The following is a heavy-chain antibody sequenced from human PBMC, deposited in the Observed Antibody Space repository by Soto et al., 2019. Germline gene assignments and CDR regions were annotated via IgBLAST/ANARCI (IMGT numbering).Heavy chain of an antibody. Sequence: GASVKVSCKASGYTFTGYYMHWVRQAPGQGLEWMGWINPNSGGTNYAQKFQGWVTMTRDTSISTAYMELGGLRSDDTAVYYCARDSFMGELSLMGENNWFDPWGQGTLVTVSS. CDR1: GYTFTGYY. D-gene: IGHD3-16*02. J-gene: IGHJ5*02. CDR3: ARDSFMGELSLMGENNWFDP. V-gene: IGHV1-2*04. CDR2: INPNSGGT.